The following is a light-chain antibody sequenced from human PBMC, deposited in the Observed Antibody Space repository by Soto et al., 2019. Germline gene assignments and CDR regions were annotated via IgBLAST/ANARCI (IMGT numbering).Light chain of an antibody. J-gene: IGLJ3*02. CDR3: QTWGTGIRV. Sequence: QSVLTQSPSASASLGASVKLTCTLSSGHSSYAIAWHQQQPEKGPRYLMKLNSDGSHSKGDGIPDRFSGSSSGAERYLTNSSLQSEDEADYSCQTWGTGIRVFGGGTKLTVL. CDR2: LNSDGSH. CDR1: SGHSSYA. V-gene: IGLV4-69*01.